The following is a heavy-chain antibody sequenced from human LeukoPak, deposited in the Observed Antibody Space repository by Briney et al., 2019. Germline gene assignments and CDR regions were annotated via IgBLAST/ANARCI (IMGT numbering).Heavy chain of an antibody. CDR1: GYTFTSYD. CDR2: MNPNSGNT. CDR3: ARCSSGDGYYYYYYGMDV. Sequence: ASVKASCKASGYTFTSYDINWVRQATGQGLEWMGWMNPNSGNTGYAQKFQGRVTMTRNTSISTAYMELSSLRSEDTAVYYCARCSSGDGYYYYYYGMDVWGQGTTVTVSS. J-gene: IGHJ6*02. V-gene: IGHV1-8*01. D-gene: IGHD6-19*01.